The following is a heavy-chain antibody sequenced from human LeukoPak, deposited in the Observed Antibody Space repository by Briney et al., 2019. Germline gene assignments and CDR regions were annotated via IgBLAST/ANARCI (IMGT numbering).Heavy chain of an antibody. CDR3: ARGEMATIIFRFDY. CDR1: GYTFTSYG. J-gene: IGHJ4*02. CDR2: ISAYNGNT. V-gene: IGHV1-18*01. D-gene: IGHD5-24*01. Sequence: ASVKVSCKASGYTFTSYGISWVRQAPGQGLEWMGWISAYNGNTNYAQKLQGRVAMTTDTSTSTAYMELRSLRSDDTAVYYCARGEMATIIFRFDYWGQGTLVTVSS.